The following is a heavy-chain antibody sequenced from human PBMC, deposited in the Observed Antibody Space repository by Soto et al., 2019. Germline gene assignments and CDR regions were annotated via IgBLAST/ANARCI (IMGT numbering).Heavy chain of an antibody. CDR3: ARDRGVVVPAAILYYYYYGMDV. J-gene: IGHJ6*02. V-gene: IGHV4-59*01. CDR2: IYYSGST. Sequence: SETLSLTCTVSGGSISSYYWSWIRQPPGKGLEWIGYIYYSGSTNYNPSLKSRVTISVDTSKNQFSLKLSSVTAADTAVYYCARDRGVVVPAAILYYYYYGMDVWGQGTTVTVSS. D-gene: IGHD2-2*01. CDR1: GGSISSYY.